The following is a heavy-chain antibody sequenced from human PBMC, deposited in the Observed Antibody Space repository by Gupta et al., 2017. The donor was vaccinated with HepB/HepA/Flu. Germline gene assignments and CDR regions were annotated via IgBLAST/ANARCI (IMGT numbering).Heavy chain of an antibody. CDR1: GFSVSDIY. CDR2: IYLAGST. CDR3: AGAVTKGLFDS. D-gene: IGHD3-3*01. Sequence: EVQRVESGGGLIQPGGLLRLSCAVSGFSVSDIYMNWVRQAPGKGLEWVSVIYLAGSTDYADPVKGRFTTSRDNSKNTVYLQMNSLRAEDTAIYFCAGAVTKGLFDSWCQGTLVSVSS. J-gene: IGHJ4*02. V-gene: IGHV3-53*01.